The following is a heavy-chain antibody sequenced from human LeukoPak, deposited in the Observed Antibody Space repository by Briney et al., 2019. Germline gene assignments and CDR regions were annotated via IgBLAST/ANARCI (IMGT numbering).Heavy chain of an antibody. CDR2: IIPIFATA. J-gene: IGHJ4*02. D-gene: IGHD1-26*01. CDR1: GGTFSSYA. Sequence: SVKLSCKASGGTFSSYAISWVRQAPGQGLEWMGGIIPIFATANYAQKFQGRVTITTDESTSTAYMELSSLRSEDTAVYYCARDSGSYLYFDYWGQGTLVTVSS. V-gene: IGHV1-69*05. CDR3: ARDSGSYLYFDY.